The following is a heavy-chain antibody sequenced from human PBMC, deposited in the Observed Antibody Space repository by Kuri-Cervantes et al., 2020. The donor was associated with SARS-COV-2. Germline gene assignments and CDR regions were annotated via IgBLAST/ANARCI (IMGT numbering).Heavy chain of an antibody. Sequence: SVKVSCKASGGTFSSYAISWVRQAPGQGLEWMGGIIPIFGIANYAQKFQGRVTITADKSTSTAYMELSSLRSEDTAVYYCATALPTGTTVHGYYYYYMDVWGKGTTVTVSS. V-gene: IGHV1-69*10. CDR2: IIPIFGIA. CDR1: GGTFSSYA. D-gene: IGHD1-7*01. CDR3: ATALPTGTTVHGYYYYYMDV. J-gene: IGHJ6*03.